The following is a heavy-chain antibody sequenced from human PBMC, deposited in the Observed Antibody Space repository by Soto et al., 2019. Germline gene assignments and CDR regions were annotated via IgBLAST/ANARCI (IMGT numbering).Heavy chain of an antibody. CDR3: ARDGRGLGKLSLFEY. Sequence: EVQLVESGGGLIQPGGSLRLSCAASGFTVNSDYMNWIRQTPGKGLEWVAFIYNGESTHYADSVKGRFTISSDRSKNTLYLQMNSLRIDDTVVYYCARDGRGLGKLSLFEYWGQGTLVTVSS. CDR2: IYNGEST. CDR1: GFTVNSDY. D-gene: IGHD3-16*01. J-gene: IGHJ4*02. V-gene: IGHV3-53*01.